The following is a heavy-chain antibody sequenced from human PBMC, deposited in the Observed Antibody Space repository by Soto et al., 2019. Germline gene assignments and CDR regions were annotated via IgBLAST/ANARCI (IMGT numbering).Heavy chain of an antibody. V-gene: IGHV5-10-1*01. CDR2: IDPSDSQT. CDR1: GYSFAGYW. CDR3: ARQIYDSDTDPNSQYCVDS. Sequence: GESLKISCKGSGYSFAGYWITWVRQKPGKGLEWMGRIDPSDSQTYYSPSFRGHVTISVTKSITTVFMQWSSLRASHTAMYYCARQIYDSDTDPNSQYCVDSWGQGTPVTVSS. J-gene: IGHJ4*02. D-gene: IGHD3-22*01.